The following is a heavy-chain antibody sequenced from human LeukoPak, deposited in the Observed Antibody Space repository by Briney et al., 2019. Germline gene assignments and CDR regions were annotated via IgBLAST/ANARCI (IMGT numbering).Heavy chain of an antibody. D-gene: IGHD6-6*01. Sequence: GGSLRLSCAASGFTFSSYSMNWVRQAPGKGLEWVSSISSSSSYIYYADTVKGRFTISRDNAKNSLYLQMNSLRAEDTAVYYCARDLVSTRGYWGQGTLVTVSS. CDR1: GFTFSSYS. J-gene: IGHJ4*02. CDR2: ISSSSSYI. V-gene: IGHV3-21*01. CDR3: ARDLVSTRGY.